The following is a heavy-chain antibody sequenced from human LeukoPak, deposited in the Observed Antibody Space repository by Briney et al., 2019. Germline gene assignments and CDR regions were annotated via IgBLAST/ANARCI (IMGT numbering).Heavy chain of an antibody. J-gene: IGHJ3*02. CDR1: GGSISNYY. Sequence: SETLSLTCTVSGGSISNYYWSWIRQPPGKGLEWIGRIYTSESTNYNPSLKSRVTMSVDTSKNQFSLKLSSVTAADTAVYYCARDKGHYYDSSGYSTLGAFDIWGQGTMVTVSS. V-gene: IGHV4-4*07. CDR3: ARDKGHYYDSSGYSTLGAFDI. CDR2: IYTSEST. D-gene: IGHD3-22*01.